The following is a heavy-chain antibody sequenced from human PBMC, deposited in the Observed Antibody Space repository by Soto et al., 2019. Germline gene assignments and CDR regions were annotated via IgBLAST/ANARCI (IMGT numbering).Heavy chain of an antibody. CDR1: GYSFSTYS. CDR2: IHSGDSNA. CDR3: TTWRSGHCFDY. D-gene: IGHD2-21*01. V-gene: IGHV5-51*01. Sequence: GESPRISCKGSGYSFSTYSIGWVRQMPGKGLEWMGNIHSGDSNARYSPSFQGQVTISVDRSISTAYLQWSSLKASDTALYYCTTWRSGHCFDYWGKGTRVTV. J-gene: IGHJ4*02.